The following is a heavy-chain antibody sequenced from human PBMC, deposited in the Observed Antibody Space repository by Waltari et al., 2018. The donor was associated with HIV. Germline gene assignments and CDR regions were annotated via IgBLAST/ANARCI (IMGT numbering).Heavy chain of an antibody. CDR1: GYTFTNYG. CDR2: ISANNGDT. D-gene: IGHD3-3*01. Sequence: QVQLVQSGAEVKKPGASVKVSCKASGYTFTNYGISWVRQVPGQGLEWMGWISANNGDTNYAQKFQGRVTMTRDTSTSTANMELRSLRSDDTALYYCARDGGAYDWYYFDYWGQGTLVTVSS. V-gene: IGHV1-18*01. CDR3: ARDGGAYDWYYFDY. J-gene: IGHJ4*02.